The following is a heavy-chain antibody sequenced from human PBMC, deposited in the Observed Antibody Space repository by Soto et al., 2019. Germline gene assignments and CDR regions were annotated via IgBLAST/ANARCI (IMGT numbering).Heavy chain of an antibody. CDR3: ARGNDFWSGYSTLTYYGLDV. D-gene: IGHD3-3*01. Sequence: PSETLSLTCSVSGGSISSGDYYWSWVRQPPQKGLEWIGYIYYSGSTYYNPSLKSRVTISVDTAKNQFSLNLSSVTAADTAVYYCARGNDFWSGYSTLTYYGLDVWGQGTTVTVS. V-gene: IGHV4-30-4*01. J-gene: IGHJ6*02. CDR1: GGSISSGDYY. CDR2: IYYSGST.